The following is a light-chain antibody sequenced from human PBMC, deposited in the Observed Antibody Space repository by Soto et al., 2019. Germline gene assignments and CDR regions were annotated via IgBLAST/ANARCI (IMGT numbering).Light chain of an antibody. CDR3: QQSYNAPYT. CDR1: QSISSY. J-gene: IGKJ2*01. Sequence: DIRMTQSPSSLSASVGDRVTITCRASQSISSYLNWYQQRLGKAPKLLLYAASSLQSWVPSRFSGSGSGTDFTLNISSLQPEDFATYYCQQSYNAPYTFGQGTKVEIK. V-gene: IGKV1-39*01. CDR2: AAS.